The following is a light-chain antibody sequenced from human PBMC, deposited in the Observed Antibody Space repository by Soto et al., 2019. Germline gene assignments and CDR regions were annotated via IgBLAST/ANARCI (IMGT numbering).Light chain of an antibody. Sequence: EIVLTQSPGTLSLSPGERATLSCRASQRLNSRSLAWYQQKVGQAHRLLIYGTSSRATAIADRFSGSGSGTDFTLAISRVEPEDFAVYYCQQYDTSVVTFGPGNRVDIK. CDR1: QRLNSRS. CDR3: QQYDTSVVT. CDR2: GTS. J-gene: IGKJ3*01. V-gene: IGKV3-20*01.